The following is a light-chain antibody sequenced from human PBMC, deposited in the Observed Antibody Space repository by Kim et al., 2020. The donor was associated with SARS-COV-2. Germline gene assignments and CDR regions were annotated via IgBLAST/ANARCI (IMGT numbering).Light chain of an antibody. CDR2: DVY. V-gene: IGKV1-5*01. J-gene: IGKJ3*01. Sequence: ESVGETVTITFRASQSLHDWLAWYQQKPGEAPKLLVYDVYNLERGVPSRFSGSGSGTEFTLTISSLQPDDFATYYCQQYFNYPLTFGPGTKVDIK. CDR1: QSLHDW. CDR3: QQYFNYPLT.